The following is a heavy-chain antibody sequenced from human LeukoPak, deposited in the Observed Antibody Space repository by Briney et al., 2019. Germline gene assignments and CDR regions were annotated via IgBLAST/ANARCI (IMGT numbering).Heavy chain of an antibody. D-gene: IGHD2-2*01. CDR2: IYYSGST. V-gene: IGHV4-31*03. CDR3: ARQSTKVYFDY. CDR1: GGSISSGGYY. Sequence: SETLSLTCTVSGGSISSGGYYWSWIRQPPGKGLEWLGYIYYSGSTYYNPSLKSRLTISVDTSKNQFSLKLSSVTAADPAVYYCARQSTKVYFDYGGQGTLVTVSS. J-gene: IGHJ4*02.